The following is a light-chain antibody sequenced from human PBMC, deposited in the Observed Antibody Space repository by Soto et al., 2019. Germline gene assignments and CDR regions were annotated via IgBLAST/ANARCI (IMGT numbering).Light chain of an antibody. CDR2: DGS. Sequence: DIQMTQSPSSLSASVGDRVTITCRASQDISNYLNWYQQKPGKAPKLLIYDGSNLETGVPSRFSGSGSGTNFTFTISSLQPEGFGTYYCLEEDSLLLTFGGGTKVEIK. CDR1: QDISNY. CDR3: LEEDSLLLT. V-gene: IGKV1-33*01. J-gene: IGKJ4*01.